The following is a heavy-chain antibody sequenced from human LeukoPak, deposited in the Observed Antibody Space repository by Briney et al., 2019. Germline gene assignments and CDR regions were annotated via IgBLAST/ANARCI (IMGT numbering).Heavy chain of an antibody. J-gene: IGHJ6*02. V-gene: IGHV4-59*01. CDR1: GGSISSYY. CDR2: IYYSGST. D-gene: IGHD3-22*01. Sequence: SETLSLTCTVSGGSISSYYWSWIRQPPGKGLEWIGHIYYSGSTNYNPSLKSRVTISVDTSKNQFSLKLSSVTAADTAVYYCARTNPPATYYYDSSGSLYYYYYGMDVWGQGTTVTVSS. CDR3: ARTNPPATYYYDSSGSLYYYYYGMDV.